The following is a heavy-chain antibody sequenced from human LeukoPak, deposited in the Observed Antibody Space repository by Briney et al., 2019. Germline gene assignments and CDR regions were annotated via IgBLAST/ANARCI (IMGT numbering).Heavy chain of an antibody. V-gene: IGHV3-33*01. CDR3: ARESRDIVVVVAATYFDY. Sequence: GGSLRLSCAASGFTFSSYGMHWVRQAPGKGLEWVAVIWYDGSNKYYADSVKGRFTISRDNSKNTLYLQMNSLRAEDTAVYYCARESRDIVVVVAATYFDYWGQGTLVTVSS. J-gene: IGHJ4*02. D-gene: IGHD2-15*01. CDR1: GFTFSSYG. CDR2: IWYDGSNK.